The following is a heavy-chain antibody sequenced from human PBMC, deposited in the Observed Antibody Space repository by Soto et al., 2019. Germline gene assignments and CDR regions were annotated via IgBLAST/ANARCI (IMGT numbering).Heavy chain of an antibody. V-gene: IGHV3-21*01. J-gene: IGHJ4*02. CDR2: ISRGSDYI. Sequence: EVHLVESGGGLVKPGGSLRLTCGGSGFRFSDYTMNWVRQAPGKGLEWVSSISRGSDYIFYADTVKGRFTISRDNARNSLSLQMSSLRAEDTAVFYCAKDSGCVNNACAYDLWGQGTLVSVSS. CDR3: AKDSGCVNNACAYDL. CDR1: GFRFSDYT. D-gene: IGHD3-3*01.